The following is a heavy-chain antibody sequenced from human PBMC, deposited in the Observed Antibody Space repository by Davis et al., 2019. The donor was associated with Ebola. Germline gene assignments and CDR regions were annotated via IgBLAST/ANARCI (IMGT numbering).Heavy chain of an antibody. J-gene: IGHJ5*02. V-gene: IGHV1-69*05. CDR3: AGLIRWSSWFDP. CDR1: GGTFSSYA. CDR2: IIPIFGTA. Sequence: AASVKVSCKASGGTFSSYAISWVRQAPGQGLEWMGGIIPIFGTANYAQKLQGRVTMTTDTSTSTAYMELRSLRSDDTAVYYCAGLIRWSSWFDPWGQGTLVTVSS. D-gene: IGHD4-23*01.